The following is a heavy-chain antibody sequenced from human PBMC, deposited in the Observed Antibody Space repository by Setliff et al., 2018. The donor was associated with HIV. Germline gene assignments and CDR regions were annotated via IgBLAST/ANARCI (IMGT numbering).Heavy chain of an antibody. CDR1: GFTFDDYG. D-gene: IGHD3-16*01. Sequence: GGSLRLSCAASGFTFDDYGMTWVRQAPGKGLEWVSGINWNGGSTGYADSVKGRFTVSRDNAKNSLYLQMNSLRAEDTALYYCARGPLWYYYYYMDVWGKGTTVTVSS. CDR3: ARGPLWYYYYYMDV. J-gene: IGHJ6*03. CDR2: INWNGGST. V-gene: IGHV3-20*04.